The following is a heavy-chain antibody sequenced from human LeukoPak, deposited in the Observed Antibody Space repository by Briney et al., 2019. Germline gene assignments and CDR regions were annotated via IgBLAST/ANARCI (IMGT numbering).Heavy chain of an antibody. Sequence: ASVKVSCKASGYTFTSYGISWVRQAPGQGLEWMGWISAYNGNTNYAQKLQGGVTMTTDASTSTAYMELRSLRSDDTAVYYCARAAGFWVVRGVMTNFDYWGQGTLVTVSS. CDR1: GYTFTSYG. CDR3: ARAAGFWVVRGVMTNFDY. J-gene: IGHJ4*02. D-gene: IGHD3-10*01. CDR2: ISAYNGNT. V-gene: IGHV1-18*01.